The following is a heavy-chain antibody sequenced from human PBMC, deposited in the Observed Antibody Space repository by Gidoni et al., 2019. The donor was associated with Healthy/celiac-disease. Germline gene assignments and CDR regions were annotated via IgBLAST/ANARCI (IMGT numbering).Heavy chain of an antibody. CDR1: GYTFTSYA. J-gene: IGHJ5*02. CDR3: ARGSVGFRELSTGGWFDP. V-gene: IGHV7-4-1*02. Sequence: VQLVHSGSELTQPGASVTVSCKASGYTFTSYAMNWVRQAPGQGLEWMGWINTNTGNPTYAQGFTGRFVFSLDTSVSTAYLQISSLKAEDTAVYYCARGSVGFRELSTGGWFDPWGQGTLVTVSS. CDR2: INTNTGNP. D-gene: IGHD3-10*01.